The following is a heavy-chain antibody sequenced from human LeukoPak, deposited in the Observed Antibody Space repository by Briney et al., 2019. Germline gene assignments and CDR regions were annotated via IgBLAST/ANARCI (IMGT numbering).Heavy chain of an antibody. CDR2: ISISGGGR. D-gene: IGHD1-26*01. Sequence: GGSLRLSCAASGFTFRRSAMSWVRQAPGKGLEWVSCISISGGGRYYADSVKGRFTISRDNSKNTLYLQMNTLRAEDTAVYYCAKKFSRSHYRTAYYYYYMDVWGKGTTVTVSS. J-gene: IGHJ6*03. CDR1: GFTFRRSA. V-gene: IGHV3-23*01. CDR3: AKKFSRSHYRTAYYYYYMDV.